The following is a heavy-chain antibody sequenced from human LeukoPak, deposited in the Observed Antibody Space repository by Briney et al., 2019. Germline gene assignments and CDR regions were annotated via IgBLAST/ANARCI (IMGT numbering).Heavy chain of an antibody. D-gene: IGHD5-18*01. CDR1: GFTFSSYA. CDR2: ISGSGGST. J-gene: IGHJ4*02. Sequence: GGSLRLSCAASGFTFSSYAMSWVRQAPGKGLEWVSAISGSGGSTYYADSVKGRFTISRDNSKNTLYLQMNSLRAEDTAVYYCAKAWIQLWLQGNYFDYWGQGTLVTVSS. CDR3: AKAWIQLWLQGNYFDY. V-gene: IGHV3-23*01.